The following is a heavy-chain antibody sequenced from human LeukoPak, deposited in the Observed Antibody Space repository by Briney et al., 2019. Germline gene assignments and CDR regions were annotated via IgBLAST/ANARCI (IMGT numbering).Heavy chain of an antibody. V-gene: IGHV3-21*04. J-gene: IGHJ5*02. CDR3: ARDNYAYRLDL. CDR2: ITSDSRYI. CDR1: GFSFSNYN. D-gene: IGHD3-16*01. Sequence: GGSLRLSCAASGFSFSNYNMNWVRQAPGKGLEWVSSITSDSRYIYYGDSVKGRFTISRDNAKNSLFLQMDSLTDEDTAIYYCARDNYAYRLDLWGQGTLVTVSS.